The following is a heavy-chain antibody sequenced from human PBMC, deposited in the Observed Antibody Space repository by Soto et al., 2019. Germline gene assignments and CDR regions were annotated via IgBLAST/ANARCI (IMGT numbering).Heavy chain of an antibody. V-gene: IGHV4-4*02. CDR1: GGSITSNW. J-gene: IGHJ4*01. CDR2: IFHTGGA. Sequence: QVQLQESGPGLMKPSGTLSLTCAVSGGSITSNWWSWVRQPPGKGLEWIAEIFHTGGANYNPSLQGRTTLSMEKSRSPLSLTLDFVTGGDPAVYLWARAFGVVGKGGFDPRGQGNLV. CDR3: ARAFGVVGKGGFDP. D-gene: IGHD3-3*01.